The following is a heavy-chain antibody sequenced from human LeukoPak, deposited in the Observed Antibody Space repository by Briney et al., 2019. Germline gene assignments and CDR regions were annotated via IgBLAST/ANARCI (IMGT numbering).Heavy chain of an antibody. CDR2: INRRGHT. V-gene: IGHV3-43*01. CDR1: GFTFDRFT. D-gene: IGHD2-21*02. CDR3: AKEVDCPSDCLFFHS. J-gene: IGHJ4*02. Sequence: GGSLRLSCAASGFTFDRFTIHWVRQTPGKGLEWVSLINRRGHTFYADSVKGRFTISRDNSRNSVFLQINSLRPEDTALYHCAKEVDCPSDCLFFHSWGQGTLVTVSS.